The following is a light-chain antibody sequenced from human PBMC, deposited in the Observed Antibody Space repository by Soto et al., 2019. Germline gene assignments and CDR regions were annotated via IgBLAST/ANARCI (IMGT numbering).Light chain of an antibody. CDR1: SSNIGAGYD. V-gene: IGLV1-40*01. Sequence: QSVLTQPPSVSGAPGQRVTISCTGSSSNIGAGYDVHWYQQLPGTAPKRLIYGNSNRPSGVPDRFSGSKSGTSASLAITGLQAEDEADYYCQSYDSSLRVVFGGGTKVTVL. CDR3: QSYDSSLRVV. J-gene: IGLJ2*01. CDR2: GNS.